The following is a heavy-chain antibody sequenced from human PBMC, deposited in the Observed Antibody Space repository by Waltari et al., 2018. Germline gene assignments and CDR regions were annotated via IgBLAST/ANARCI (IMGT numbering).Heavy chain of an antibody. CDR3: ARDRRPRYYYYMDV. J-gene: IGHJ6*03. CDR2: IFSSGNT. Sequence: QVQLQESGPGLVKPSETLSLTCAVSGGSISNYYWGWIRQPAGKGLEWIGRIFSSGNTNYNPSLKSRVSMSVDTSKNQFLLKLSSVTAADTAVYYCARDRRPRYYYYMDVWGKGTTVTISS. CDR1: GGSISNYY. V-gene: IGHV4-4*07.